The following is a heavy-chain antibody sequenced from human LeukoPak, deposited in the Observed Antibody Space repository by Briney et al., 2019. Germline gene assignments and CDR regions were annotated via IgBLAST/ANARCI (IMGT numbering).Heavy chain of an antibody. CDR1: GGSISSGGYY. CDR3: ARAWGYYGSGSNFVRRPPENYFDY. CDR2: IYNSGNT. V-gene: IGHV4-31*03. D-gene: IGHD3-10*01. Sequence: PSQTLSLTCTVSGGSISSGGYYWSWIRQHPGKGLEWIGYIYNSGNTYYNPSLQSRGAISLDTSKRQFSLKLSSVTAADTAVYYCARAWGYYGSGSNFVRRPPENYFDYWGQGTLVTVSS. J-gene: IGHJ4*02.